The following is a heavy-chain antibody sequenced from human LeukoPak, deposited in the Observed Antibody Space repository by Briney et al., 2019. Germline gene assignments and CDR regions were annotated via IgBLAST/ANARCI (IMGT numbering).Heavy chain of an antibody. J-gene: IGHJ5*02. CDR2: IHLNGIT. CDR1: GGSITSYAW. V-gene: IGHV4-4*02. CDR3: ARVISSAWRQNDL. Sequence: PSGTLSLTCSVSGGSITSYAWWSWVRQPPGKGLEWIGEIHLNGITNYNPSLKSRVTMSIDKSKNQLSLNLSSVTAADTAVYYCARVISSAWRQNDLWGQGTLVTVSS. D-gene: IGHD3-22*01.